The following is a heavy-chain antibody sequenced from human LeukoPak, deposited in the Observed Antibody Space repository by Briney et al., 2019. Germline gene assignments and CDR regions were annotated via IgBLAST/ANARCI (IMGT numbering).Heavy chain of an antibody. Sequence: GGPVRLSCAASGFIFSDYNMNWVRQAPGKGLEWVSYISSRNSTIYYAESVKGRFTISRDNAKNSLYLQMNSLRDEDTAVYYCARVFTSAPGDDYWGLGTLLPVFS. CDR2: ISSRNSTI. D-gene: IGHD6-13*01. V-gene: IGHV3-48*02. J-gene: IGHJ4*02. CDR3: ARVFTSAPGDDY. CDR1: GFIFSDYN.